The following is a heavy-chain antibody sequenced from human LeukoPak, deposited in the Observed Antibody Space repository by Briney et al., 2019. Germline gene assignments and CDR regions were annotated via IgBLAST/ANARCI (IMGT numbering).Heavy chain of an antibody. Sequence: PGKSLRLSCAASGFTFSSYGMHWVRQAPGKGLEWVAVIWYDGSNKYYAGSVKGRFTISRDNSKNTLYLQMNSLRAEDTAVYYCARALHFEGFGPFDYWGQGTLVTVSS. J-gene: IGHJ4*02. CDR2: IWYDGSNK. D-gene: IGHD3-16*01. CDR1: GFTFSSYG. V-gene: IGHV3-33*01. CDR3: ARALHFEGFGPFDY.